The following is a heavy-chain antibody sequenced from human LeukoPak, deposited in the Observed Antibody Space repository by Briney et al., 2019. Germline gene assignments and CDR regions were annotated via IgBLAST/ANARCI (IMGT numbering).Heavy chain of an antibody. CDR1: GFTFSSYG. D-gene: IGHD3-10*01. V-gene: IGHV3-30*02. CDR2: IWYDGSNK. Sequence: PGGSLRLSCAASGFTFSSYGMHWVRQAPGKGLEWVAVIWYDGSNKYYADSVKGRFTISRDSSKNTLYLQMNSLRAEDTAVYYCASVGSGAASEYYYYGMDVWGQGTTVTVSS. CDR3: ASVGSGAASEYYYYGMDV. J-gene: IGHJ6*02.